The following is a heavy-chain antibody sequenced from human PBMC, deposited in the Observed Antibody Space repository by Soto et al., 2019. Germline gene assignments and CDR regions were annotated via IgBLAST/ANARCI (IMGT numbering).Heavy chain of an antibody. CDR1: GFTFSSYS. Sequence: EVQLVESGGGLVKPGGSLRLSCAASGFTFSSYSMNWVRQAPGKGLEWVSSISSSSSYIYYADSVKGRFTISRDNAKNSRALQMNSLRAEDTAVYYCARGSGGSRLDYYYMAVWCNGTTVTVSS. CDR3: ARGSGGSRLDYYYMAV. CDR2: ISSSSSYI. D-gene: IGHD3-10*01. V-gene: IGHV3-21*01. J-gene: IGHJ6*03.